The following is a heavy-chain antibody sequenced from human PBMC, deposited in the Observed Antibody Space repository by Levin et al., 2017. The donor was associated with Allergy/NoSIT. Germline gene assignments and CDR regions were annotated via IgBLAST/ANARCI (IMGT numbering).Heavy chain of an antibody. CDR2: IGSAGDT. CDR3: ARDSGSGLDY. D-gene: IGHD6-19*01. J-gene: IGHJ4*02. V-gene: IGHV3-13*01. CDR1: GFSFSTYG. Sequence: GESLKISCAASGFSFSTYGMDWVRQATGKGLEWVSHIGSAGDTYYPDSVKGRFTISRENAKNSLYLQMNSLRAGDTAVYYCARDSGSGLDYCGQGTLVTVSS.